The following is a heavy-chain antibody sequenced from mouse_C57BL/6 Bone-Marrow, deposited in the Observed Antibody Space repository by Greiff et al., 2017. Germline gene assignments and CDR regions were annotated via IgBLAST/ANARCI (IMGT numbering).Heavy chain of an antibody. J-gene: IGHJ3*01. V-gene: IGHV6-3*01. D-gene: IGHD3-3*01. Sequence: SGGGLVQPGGSMKLSCVASGFTFSNYWMNWVRQSPEKGLEWVAQIRLKSDNFATHYAASVKGRFTISRDDSISIVYLQMNNLSAEDTGIYYCTRAAYWGQGTLVTVSA. CDR3: TRAAY. CDR1: GFTFSNYW. CDR2: IRLKSDNFAT.